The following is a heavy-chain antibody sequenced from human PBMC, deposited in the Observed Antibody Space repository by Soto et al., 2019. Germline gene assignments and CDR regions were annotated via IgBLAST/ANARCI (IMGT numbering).Heavy chain of an antibody. J-gene: IGHJ3*02. CDR1: GYTFTSYG. CDR2: ISAYNGNT. Sequence: ASVKVSCKASGYTFTSYGISWVRQAPGQGLEWMGWISAYNGNTNYAQKLQGRVTMTTDTSTSTAYMELRSLRSDDTAVYYCAGASFSGGRGVISRQSAFDSWGKGTMVTV. CDR3: AGASFSGGRGVISRQSAFDS. D-gene: IGHD3-10*01. V-gene: IGHV1-18*01.